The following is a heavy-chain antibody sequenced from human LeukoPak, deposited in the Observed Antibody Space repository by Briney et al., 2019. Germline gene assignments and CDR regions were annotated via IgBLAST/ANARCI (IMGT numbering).Heavy chain of an antibody. CDR3: TTPYYYGSGTITPIYYFDY. CDR1: GFTFSNYN. Sequence: PGGSLRLSCAASGFTFSNYNINWVRQAPGKGLEWVGRIKSRTDGGTTDYAAPVKGKFTISRDDSKNTLYLQMNSLNTEDTAVYYCTTPYYYGSGTITPIYYFDYWGQGTLVTVSS. CDR2: IKSRTDGGTT. D-gene: IGHD3-10*01. V-gene: IGHV3-15*01. J-gene: IGHJ4*02.